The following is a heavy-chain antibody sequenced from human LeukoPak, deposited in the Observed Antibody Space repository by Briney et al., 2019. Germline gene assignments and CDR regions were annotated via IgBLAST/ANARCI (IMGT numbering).Heavy chain of an antibody. CDR1: GGSISSSSYY. CDR2: IYYSGST. D-gene: IGHD1-7*01. Sequence: SETLSLTCTVSGGSISSSSYYWGWIRQPPGKGLEWIGSIYYSGSTYYNPSLKSRVTISVDTSKNQFSLKLSSVTAADTAVYYCARLPGQNSHWGQGTLVTVSS. V-gene: IGHV4-39*07. CDR3: ARLPGQNSH. J-gene: IGHJ4*02.